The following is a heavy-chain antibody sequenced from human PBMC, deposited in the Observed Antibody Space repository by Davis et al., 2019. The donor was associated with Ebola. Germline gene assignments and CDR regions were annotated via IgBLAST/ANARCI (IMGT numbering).Heavy chain of an antibody. CDR2: LSGSGDST. CDR1: GFTFSSYA. Sequence: PAGSLSLSCAASGFTFSSYAMTWVRQAPGKGLEWVSVLSGSGDSTYYADSVKRRFTISRDNSKNTLYLQMNSLRVEDTAVYYCAKDQQAKRGLGAFEIWGQGTMVTVSS. D-gene: IGHD6-13*01. CDR3: AKDQQAKRGLGAFEI. V-gene: IGHV3-23*01. J-gene: IGHJ3*02.